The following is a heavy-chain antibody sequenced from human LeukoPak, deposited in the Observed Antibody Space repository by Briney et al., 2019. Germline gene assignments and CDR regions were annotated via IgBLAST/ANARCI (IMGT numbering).Heavy chain of an antibody. Sequence: SETLSLTCTVSSGSISTSNYYWGSVRQPPGKALEWIGNIFYSGSTYYSPSLKSRLTISLDTSRNQFSLKLNSVTAAGMAVYYCVKSNGYGLIEIWGQGAMVTVSS. D-gene: IGHD3-10*01. CDR2: IFYSGST. CDR1: SGSISTSNYY. J-gene: IGHJ3*02. CDR3: VKSNGYGLIEI. V-gene: IGHV4-39*07.